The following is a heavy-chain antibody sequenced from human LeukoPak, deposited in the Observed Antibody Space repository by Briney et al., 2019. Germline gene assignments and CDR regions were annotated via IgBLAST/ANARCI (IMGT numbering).Heavy chain of an antibody. J-gene: IGHJ4*02. CDR2: IRYDGSNK. CDR1: GFTFSSYG. Sequence: GGSLRLSCAASGFTFSSYGTHCVRQAPGKGLEWVAFIRYDGSNKYYADSVKGRFTISRDNSKNTLYLQMNSLRAEDSAVYYCARDGGLLWFGEKAFDYWGQGTLVTVSS. CDR3: ARDGGLLWFGEKAFDY. V-gene: IGHV3-30*02. D-gene: IGHD3-10*01.